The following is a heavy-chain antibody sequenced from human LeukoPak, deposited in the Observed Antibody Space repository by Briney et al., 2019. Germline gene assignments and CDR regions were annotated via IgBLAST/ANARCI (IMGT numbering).Heavy chain of an antibody. CDR3: AKGYDRSGYYYFDY. V-gene: IGHV3-23*01. J-gene: IGHJ4*02. D-gene: IGHD3-22*01. CDR1: GFTFTTYA. Sequence: GGSLRLSCAASGFTFTTYAMGWVRRAPGKGLEWVSVLNGGGGSTYYADSVKGRFTISRDNSKNTLDLQMNSLRAEDTAVYYCAKGYDRSGYYYFDYWRQGTLVTVSS. CDR2: LNGGGGST.